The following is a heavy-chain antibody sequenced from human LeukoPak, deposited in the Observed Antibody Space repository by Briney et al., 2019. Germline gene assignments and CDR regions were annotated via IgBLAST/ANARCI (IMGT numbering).Heavy chain of an antibody. CDR3: LRGDSRDF. J-gene: IGHJ4*02. V-gene: IGHV3-21*01. CDR2: INSGGSTT. CDR1: GFTFSTYT. Sequence: GGSLRLSCAASGFTFSTYTMNWARQAPGNGLEWVSSINSGGSTTHYADSVKGRFTISRDNAQNSLYLQMNSLRVDDAAVYYCLRGDSRDFWGQGTLVTVSS. D-gene: IGHD3-22*01.